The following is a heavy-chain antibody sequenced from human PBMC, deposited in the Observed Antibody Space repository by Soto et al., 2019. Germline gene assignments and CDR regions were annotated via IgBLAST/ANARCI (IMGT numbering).Heavy chain of an antibody. V-gene: IGHV4-31*03. CDR2: IYYGGST. CDR3: ARGGYYYENSRQSAYDI. J-gene: IGHJ3*02. Sequence: PSETLSLTCTVSGGSISSGGYYWSWIRQHPGKGREWIGYIYYGGSTYYNPSLKSRATISGDTSKNQFSLKLSSVTAADTAVYYCARGGYYYENSRQSAYDIWGQGIMVTVSS. CDR1: GGSISSGGYY. D-gene: IGHD3-22*01.